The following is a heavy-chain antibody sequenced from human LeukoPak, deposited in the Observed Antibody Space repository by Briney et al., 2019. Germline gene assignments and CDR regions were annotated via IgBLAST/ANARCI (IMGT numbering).Heavy chain of an antibody. J-gene: IGHJ6*02. CDR2: ISSSGSTI. V-gene: IGHV3-11*04. CDR3: ARDLSSVTTSDYYYGMDV. CDR1: GFTFSDYY. D-gene: IGHD4-11*01. Sequence: GGSLRLSCAASGFTFSDYYMSWIRQAPGKGLEWVSYISSSGSTIYYADSVKGRFTISRDNAKNSLYLQMNSLRAEDTAVYYCARDLSSVTTSDYYYGMDVWGQGTTVTVSS.